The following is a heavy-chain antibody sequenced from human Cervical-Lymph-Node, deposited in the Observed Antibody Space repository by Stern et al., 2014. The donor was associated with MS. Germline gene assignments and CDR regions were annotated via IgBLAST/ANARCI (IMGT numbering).Heavy chain of an antibody. J-gene: IGHJ6*02. CDR2: LWSHGQTT. V-gene: IGHV3-30*18. D-gene: IGHD5-24*01. CDR3: AKDYWGDDYNRGGFDV. Sequence: QLVQSGGGVVQPGRSLRLSCEASGFSFSKYAMHWIRQAPGQGLERVSTLWSHGQTTFYTDSSKGRFTISRDNSKDTLYLQMDDLRLREAAVYICAKDYWGDDYNRGGFDVWGQGTTVTVSS. CDR1: GFSFSKYA.